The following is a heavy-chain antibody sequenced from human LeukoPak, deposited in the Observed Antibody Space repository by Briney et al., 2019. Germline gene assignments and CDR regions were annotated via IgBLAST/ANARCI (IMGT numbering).Heavy chain of an antibody. CDR2: INSDGSST. CDR1: GFTFSSYW. D-gene: IGHD1-26*01. V-gene: IGHV3-74*01. CDR3: ARATGSYYSLGY. J-gene: IGHJ4*02. Sequence: TGGSLRLSRAASGFTFSSYWMHWVRQAPGKGLVWVSRINSDGSSTSYADSVKGRFTVSRDNAKNTLYLQMNSLRAEDTAVYYCARATGSYYSLGYWGQGTLVTVSS.